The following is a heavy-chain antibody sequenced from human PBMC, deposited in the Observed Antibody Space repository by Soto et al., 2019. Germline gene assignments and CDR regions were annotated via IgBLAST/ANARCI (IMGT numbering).Heavy chain of an antibody. V-gene: IGHV1-18*01. CDR2: ISAYNGNT. D-gene: IGHD2-2*01. Sequence: ASVKVSCKASGYTFTSYGISWVRQAPGQGLEWMGWISAYNGNTNYAQKLQGRVTMTTDTSTSTAYMELRSLRSDDTAVYYCARERSVVVPAAEKWLDPWGQGPLVTVSS. CDR3: ARERSVVVPAAEKWLDP. CDR1: GYTFTSYG. J-gene: IGHJ5*02.